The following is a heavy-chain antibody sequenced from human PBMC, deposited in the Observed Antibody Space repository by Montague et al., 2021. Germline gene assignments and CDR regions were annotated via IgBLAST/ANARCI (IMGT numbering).Heavy chain of an antibody. V-gene: IGHV3-48*02. D-gene: IGHD3-16*01. CDR1: TLTFSGYG. J-gene: IGHJ3*02. CDR2: ISRTSSI. CDR3: ARDSPRGGLGAFDI. Sequence: SLRLSCAASTLTFSGYGMNWVRQAPGKGLEWVSHISRTSSIKYAESVKGRFIISKDNAKKSLYLQMDSLRDEDTAVYYCARDSPRGGLGAFDIWGQGTMVSVSS.